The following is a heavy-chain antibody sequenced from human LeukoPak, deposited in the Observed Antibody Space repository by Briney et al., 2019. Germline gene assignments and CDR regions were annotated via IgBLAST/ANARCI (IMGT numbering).Heavy chain of an antibody. Sequence: GGSLRLSCAASGFTFSSYAMSWVRQAPGRGLEWVSAISGSGGSTYYADSVKGRFTISRDNSKNTLYLQMNSLRAEDTAVYYCAKSTTVTDLGDYWGQGTLVTVSS. J-gene: IGHJ4*02. CDR1: GFTFSSYA. CDR2: ISGSGGST. CDR3: AKSTTVTDLGDY. D-gene: IGHD4-17*01. V-gene: IGHV3-23*01.